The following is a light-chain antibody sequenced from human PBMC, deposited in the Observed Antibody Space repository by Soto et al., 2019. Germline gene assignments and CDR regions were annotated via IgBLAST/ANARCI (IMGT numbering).Light chain of an antibody. J-gene: IGKJ2*02. CDR1: QSVSNW. CDR2: KAS. Sequence: DIQMTQSHASLSAFVGDRVIITCRASQSVSNWLAWYQQKPGKAPRLLISKASTLESGVPSRFSGSGSGTEFTLSISSLQPEDFATYYCQQYRSASTFGQGTKLEIK. CDR3: QQYRSAST. V-gene: IGKV1-5*03.